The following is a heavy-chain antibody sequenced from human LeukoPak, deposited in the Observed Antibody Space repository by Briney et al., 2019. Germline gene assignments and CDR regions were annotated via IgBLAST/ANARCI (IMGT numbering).Heavy chain of an antibody. V-gene: IGHV3-11*01. CDR1: GFTFSDYY. J-gene: IGHJ3*02. Sequence: GGSLRLSCAASGFTFSDYYMSWIRQAPGKGLEWVSYISSSGSTIYYADSVKGRFTISRDNAKNSLYLQMNSLRAEDTAVYYCARDMGDRRNMVRGVTFGRYGAFDIWGQGTMVTVSS. CDR2: ISSSGSTI. D-gene: IGHD3-10*01. CDR3: ARDMGDRRNMVRGVTFGRYGAFDI.